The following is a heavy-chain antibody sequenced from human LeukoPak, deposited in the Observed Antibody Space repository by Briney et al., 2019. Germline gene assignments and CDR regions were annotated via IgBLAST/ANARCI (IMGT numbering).Heavy chain of an antibody. Sequence: GRSLRLSCAASGFTFSSYAMHWVRQAPGKGLEWVALISYDGRNKYYADSVKGRFTISRDNSKNTLHLQMNSLRVEDTAVYYCAKGDGTGFWSGSLVGDYWGQGTLVTVSS. CDR2: ISYDGRNK. J-gene: IGHJ4*02. CDR3: AKGDGTGFWSGSLVGDY. D-gene: IGHD3-3*01. V-gene: IGHV3-30*18. CDR1: GFTFSSYA.